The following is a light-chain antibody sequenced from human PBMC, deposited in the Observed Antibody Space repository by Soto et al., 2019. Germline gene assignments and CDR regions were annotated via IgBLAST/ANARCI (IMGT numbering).Light chain of an antibody. V-gene: IGLV1-51*02. CDR3: GTWDTSLGAYV. J-gene: IGLJ1*01. CDR2: ENN. CDR1: SSNIGNNY. Sequence: QSVLTQPPSVSAAPGQKVTISCSGSSSNIGNNYVSWYQQLPGTAPKLLIYENNKRPSGIPDRFSGSKSGTSATLGITGLQTGDEADYTCGTWDTSLGAYVFGTGTKLTVL.